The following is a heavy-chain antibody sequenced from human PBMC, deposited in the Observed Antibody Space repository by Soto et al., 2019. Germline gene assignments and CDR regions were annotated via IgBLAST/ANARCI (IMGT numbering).Heavy chain of an antibody. V-gene: IGHV3-15*01. CDR2: IKSKIDGGTM. D-gene: IGHD3-16*02. Sequence: EVQLVESGGGLVKPGGSLRLSCAASGFTFSNAWMSWVRQAPGKGLEWVARIKSKIDGGTMDHAAPLKGRFTISRDDSKNTLYLQMDSLETEDTGVYYCTTYDYIWGSDRYRWAYWGQGVLVTVSS. J-gene: IGHJ4*02. CDR3: TTYDYIWGSDRYRWAY. CDR1: GFTFSNAW.